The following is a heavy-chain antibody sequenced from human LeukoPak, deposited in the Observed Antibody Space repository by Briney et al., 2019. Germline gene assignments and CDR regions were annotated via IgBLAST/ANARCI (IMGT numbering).Heavy chain of an antibody. CDR1: GYTFSSYA. V-gene: IGHV3-23*01. CDR2: ISGSGGGGRT. Sequence: GGSLRLSCAASGYTFSSYAMSWVRQARGEGVEWVSAISGSGGGGRTYYADSVKGRFTISRDNSKNTLYLQMNSLRAEDTAVYYCAKVSGYILTVFYFDYWGQGTLVTVSS. J-gene: IGHJ4*02. CDR3: AKVSGYILTVFYFDY. D-gene: IGHD3-9*01.